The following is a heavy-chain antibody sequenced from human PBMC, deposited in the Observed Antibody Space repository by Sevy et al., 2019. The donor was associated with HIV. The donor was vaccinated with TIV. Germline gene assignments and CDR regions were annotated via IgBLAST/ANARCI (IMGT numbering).Heavy chain of an antibody. V-gene: IGHV3-30*04. J-gene: IGHJ4*02. Sequence: GGSLRLSCAASAFTFSSYAMHWVRQAPGKGLEWVAVISYDGNDKDYADSVKGRFTISRDNSKNTLYLQMNSLRIEDTAVYYCARAKGVLLWFGEFPLWGPGTLVTVSS. CDR3: ARAKGVLLWFGEFPL. CDR1: AFTFSSYA. D-gene: IGHD3-10*01. CDR2: ISYDGNDK.